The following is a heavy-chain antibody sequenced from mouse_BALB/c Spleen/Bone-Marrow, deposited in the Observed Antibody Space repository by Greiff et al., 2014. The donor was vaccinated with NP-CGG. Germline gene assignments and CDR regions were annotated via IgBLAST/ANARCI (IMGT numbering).Heavy chain of an antibody. CDR2: IYPGDGDT. CDR3: ARGDGNYPFYAMDY. Sequence: LVESGAELVRPGSSVKISCKASGYAFRSYWMNWVKQRPGQGLEWIGQIYPGDGDTNYNGKFKGKATLTADKSSSTAYMQLSSLTSEDSAVYFCARGDGNYPFYAMDYWGQGTSVTVSS. J-gene: IGHJ4*01. V-gene: IGHV1-80*01. CDR1: GYAFRSYW. D-gene: IGHD2-1*01.